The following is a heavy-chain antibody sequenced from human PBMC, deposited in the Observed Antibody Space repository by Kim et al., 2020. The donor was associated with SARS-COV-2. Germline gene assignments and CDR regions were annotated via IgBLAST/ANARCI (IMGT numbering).Heavy chain of an antibody. CDR2: ISSGGSTI. CDR3: ARVANRLYYDSSGYFSSRYYFDY. J-gene: IGHJ4*02. Sequence: GGSLRLSCAASGFTFSSYEMNWVRQAPGKGLEWVSYISSGGSTIYYADSVKGRFTISRDNAKNSLYLQMNSLRAEDTAVYYCARVANRLYYDSSGYFSSRYYFDYWGQGTLVTVSS. V-gene: IGHV3-48*03. D-gene: IGHD3-22*01. CDR1: GFTFSSYE.